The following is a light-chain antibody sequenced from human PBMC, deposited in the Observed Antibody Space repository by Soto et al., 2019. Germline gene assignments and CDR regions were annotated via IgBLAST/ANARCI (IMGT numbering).Light chain of an antibody. CDR1: KLGDKY. Sequence: SYELTQPPSVSVSQGQTASITCSGDKLGDKYACWYQQKPGQSPVLVIYQDSKRPSGIPERFSGSNSGNTATLTISGTQAMDEADYYCQAWDSSTLVVFGGGTKLTVL. CDR2: QDS. J-gene: IGLJ2*01. CDR3: QAWDSSTLVV. V-gene: IGLV3-1*01.